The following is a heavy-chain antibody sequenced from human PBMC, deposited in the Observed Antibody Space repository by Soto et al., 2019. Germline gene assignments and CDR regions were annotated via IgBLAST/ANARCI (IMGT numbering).Heavy chain of an antibody. CDR1: DGSLSGYY. Sequence: QVQLQQWGAGLLKPSETRSLTCAGNDGSLSGYYWSWSRQPPEKGLEWIGEIKDGGSTNYSPSLRGRVTISADTSKNQFSLRLNSVTAADTAVYFCARGQEGIVATHWDQGTLVTVSS. V-gene: IGHV4-34*01. D-gene: IGHD5-12*01. CDR2: IKDGGST. J-gene: IGHJ4*02. CDR3: ARGQEGIVATH.